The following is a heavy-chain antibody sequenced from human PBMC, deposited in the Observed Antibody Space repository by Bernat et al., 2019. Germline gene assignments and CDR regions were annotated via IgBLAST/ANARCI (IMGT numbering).Heavy chain of an antibody. D-gene: IGHD2-2*01. Sequence: QVQLVQSGAEVKKPGASVKVSCKASGYTFTSYGISWVRQAPGQVLEWMGWISAYNGNTIYAWKLQGRVTITTDTSTSTAYMERRSLRSDDTAVYYCARDSYRPDYYYYYYGMDVWDQGTTVTVSS. CDR3: ARDSYRPDYYYYYYGMDV. CDR2: ISAYNGNT. CDR1: GYTFTSYG. J-gene: IGHJ6*02. V-gene: IGHV1-18*01.